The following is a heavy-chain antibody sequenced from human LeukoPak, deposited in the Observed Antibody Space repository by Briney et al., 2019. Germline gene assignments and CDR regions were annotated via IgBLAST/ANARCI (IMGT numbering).Heavy chain of an antibody. CDR3: ARAGYSGYENDAFDI. J-gene: IGHJ3*02. Sequence: ASVKVSCKASGYTFTGYYMHWVRQAPGQGLEWMGWINPNSGGTNYAQKFQGRVTMTRGTSITTAYMELSRLRSDDTAVYYCARAGYSGYENDAFDIWGQGTMVTVSS. D-gene: IGHD5-12*01. V-gene: IGHV1-2*02. CDR1: GYTFTGYY. CDR2: INPNSGGT.